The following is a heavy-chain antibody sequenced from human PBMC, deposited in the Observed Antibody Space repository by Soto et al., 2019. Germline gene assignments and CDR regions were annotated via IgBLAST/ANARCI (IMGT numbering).Heavy chain of an antibody. V-gene: IGHV4-59*12. CDR2: ISHSGIT. D-gene: IGHD2-2*01. J-gene: IGHJ5*02. CDR3: ASFMGYCSRASCVNGSDP. Sequence: SETLSLTCTVSGVSIISSYWSWIRQPAGKGLEWIGYISHSGITNYNPSLKRRVTISVDTSKSQFFLKLSSVTAADTAVYYCASFMGYCSRASCVNGSDPWGQETLVPVSS. CDR1: GVSIISSY.